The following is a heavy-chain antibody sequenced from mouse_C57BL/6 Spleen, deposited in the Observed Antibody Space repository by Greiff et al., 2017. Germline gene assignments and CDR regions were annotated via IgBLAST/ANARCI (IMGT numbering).Heavy chain of an antibody. D-gene: IGHD4-1*01. CDR3: AKSGTGFYYYAMDD. V-gene: IGHV1-61*01. CDR1: GYTFTSYW. Sequence: QVQLQQPGAELVRPGSSVKLSCKASGYTFTSYWMDWVKQRPGQGLEWIGNIYPSDSETHYNQKFKDKATLTVDKSSSTAYMQLSSLTSEDSAVYYCAKSGTGFYYYAMDDWGQGTSVTVSS. CDR2: IYPSDSET. J-gene: IGHJ4*01.